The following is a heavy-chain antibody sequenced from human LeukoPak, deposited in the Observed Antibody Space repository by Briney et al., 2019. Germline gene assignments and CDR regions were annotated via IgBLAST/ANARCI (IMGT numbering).Heavy chain of an antibody. Sequence: SETLSLTCTVSGGSISSGDYYWSWIRQPPGKGLEWIGYIYYSGSTYYNPSLKSRVTISVDTSKNQFSLKLSSVTAADTAVYYCARGEAVAGIADYWGQGTLVTVSS. V-gene: IGHV4-30-4*01. D-gene: IGHD6-19*01. CDR3: ARGEAVAGIADY. CDR2: IYYSGST. CDR1: GGSISSGDYY. J-gene: IGHJ4*02.